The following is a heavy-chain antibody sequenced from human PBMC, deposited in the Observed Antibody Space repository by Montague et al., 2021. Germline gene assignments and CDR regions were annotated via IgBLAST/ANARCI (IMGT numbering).Heavy chain of an antibody. CDR1: GFSLATSGLG. V-gene: IGHV2-5*02. Sequence: PALVKPTQTLTLTCTFSGFSLATSGLGVAWLRQPPGKALEWLALIFWDDDKRYSPSLKSRLTITKDTTKNLVVLTLTNMDPVDTATYFCAPKIAAHKAHDGFSVWGQGTVVTVSA. CDR3: APKIAAHKAHDGFSV. J-gene: IGHJ3*01. CDR2: IFWDDDK. D-gene: IGHD6-13*01.